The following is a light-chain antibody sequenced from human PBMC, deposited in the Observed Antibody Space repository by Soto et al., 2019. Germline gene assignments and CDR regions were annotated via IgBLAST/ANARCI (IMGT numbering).Light chain of an antibody. Sequence: DIVMTQSPDSLTVSLGEMATINCQSSQSLLSSSNNKNYFAWFQHKPGQPPKLLISWSSDRESGVPDRFSGSGSGTDFTLTISALQAEDVAAYYCQQYYDSPITFGAGTKVEIK. J-gene: IGKJ4*01. CDR1: QSLLSSSNNKNY. CDR3: QQYYDSPIT. CDR2: WSS. V-gene: IGKV4-1*01.